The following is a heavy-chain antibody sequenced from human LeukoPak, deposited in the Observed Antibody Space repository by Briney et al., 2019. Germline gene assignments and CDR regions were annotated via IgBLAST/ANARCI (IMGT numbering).Heavy chain of an antibody. CDR3: AKSGSEYSSSSVRTPFDY. V-gene: IGHV3-23*01. D-gene: IGHD6-6*01. CDR1: GFTFSSYG. Sequence: GGSLRLSCAASGFTFSSYGMNWVRQAPGKGLEWVSVISGSGGSTYYADSVKGRFTISRDNSKNTLYLQMNSLRAEDTAVYYCAKSGSEYSSSSVRTPFDYWGQGTLVTVSS. J-gene: IGHJ4*02. CDR2: ISGSGGST.